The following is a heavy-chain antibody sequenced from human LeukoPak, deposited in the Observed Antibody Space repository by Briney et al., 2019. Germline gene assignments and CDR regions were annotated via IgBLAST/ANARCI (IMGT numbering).Heavy chain of an antibody. Sequence: ASVKVSCKASGYTFTSYYMHWVRQAPGQGLEWMGIINPSGGSTSYAQKFQGRVTMTRDTSTSTVYMELSSLRSEDTAVYYCARDRITMVRGVIIDVGNWFDPWGQGTPVTVSS. J-gene: IGHJ5*02. CDR1: GYTFTSYY. D-gene: IGHD3-10*01. V-gene: IGHV1-46*01. CDR3: ARDRITMVRGVIIDVGNWFDP. CDR2: INPSGGST.